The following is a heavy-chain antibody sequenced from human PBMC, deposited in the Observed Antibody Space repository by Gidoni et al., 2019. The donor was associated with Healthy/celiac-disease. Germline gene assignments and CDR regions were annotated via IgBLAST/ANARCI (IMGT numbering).Heavy chain of an antibody. CDR3: ARGLPGVSDY. Sequence: QAQLVQSGAEVQKPGAAVKFSWTASCYTFTGYYIHWVRQAPGQGFVWMGWSNPNRGGTNYAQKFQGRVTKTRDTSISTAYRELSRLRSDDTAVYYCARGLPGVSDYWGQGTLVTVSS. V-gene: IGHV1-2*02. D-gene: IGHD5-12*01. CDR2: SNPNRGGT. CDR1: CYTFTGYY. J-gene: IGHJ4*02.